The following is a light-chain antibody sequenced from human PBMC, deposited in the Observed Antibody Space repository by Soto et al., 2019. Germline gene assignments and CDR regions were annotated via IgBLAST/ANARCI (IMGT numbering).Light chain of an antibody. CDR3: QQYNNWPPWT. Sequence: DIQMTQSPSTLSGSVGDRVTITCRASQTISSWLAWYQQKPGKAPKLLIYKASTLKSGVPSRFSGSGYGTEFTLTISSLQSEDFAVYYCQQYNNWPPWTFGQGTKVDI. V-gene: IGKV1-5*03. CDR1: QTISSW. CDR2: KAS. J-gene: IGKJ1*01.